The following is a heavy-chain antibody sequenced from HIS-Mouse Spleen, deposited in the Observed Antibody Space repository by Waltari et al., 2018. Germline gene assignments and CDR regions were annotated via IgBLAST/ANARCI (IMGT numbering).Heavy chain of an antibody. D-gene: IGHD1-7*01. J-gene: IGHJ4*02. V-gene: IGHV3-48*02. CDR2: ISISSSTI. CDR1: GFTFGTDS. CDR3: ARDWYNWNSPLGY. Sequence: EVQLVESGGGLVQPGGSLRPPCRAWGFTFGTDSRNWVRRAPGKGLEWVSYISISSSTIYYADSVKGRFTISRDNAKNSLYLQMNSLRDEDTAVYYCARDWYNWNSPLGYWGQGTLVTVSS.